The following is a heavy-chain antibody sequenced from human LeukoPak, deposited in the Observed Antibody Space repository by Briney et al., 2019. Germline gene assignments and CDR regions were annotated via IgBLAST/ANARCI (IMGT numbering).Heavy chain of an antibody. D-gene: IGHD4-17*01. CDR2: INTGNGNT. Sequence: EASVKVSCKASGYTFTIHPMHWVRQAPGQRLEWMGWINTGNGNTKYSQEFQDRVTITRDTSAITTYMELSSLRFEDMAVYYCARGGATTGYNYMDVWGKGTTVTVSS. CDR1: GYTFTIHP. V-gene: IGHV1-3*03. CDR3: ARGGATTGYNYMDV. J-gene: IGHJ6*03.